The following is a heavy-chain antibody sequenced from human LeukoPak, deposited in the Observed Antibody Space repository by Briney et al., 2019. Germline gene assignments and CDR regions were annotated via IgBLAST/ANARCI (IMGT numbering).Heavy chain of an antibody. CDR2: ISSSSSYI. Sequence: GGSLRLSCAASGFTFSSYSMNWVRQAPGKGLEWVSSISSSSSYIYYADSVKGRLTISRDNAKNSLYLQMNSLRAEDTAVYYCARDLRGGWYYLGDQDAFDIWGQGTMVTVSS. D-gene: IGHD3-16*01. CDR1: GFTFSSYS. CDR3: ARDLRGGWYYLGDQDAFDI. V-gene: IGHV3-21*04. J-gene: IGHJ3*02.